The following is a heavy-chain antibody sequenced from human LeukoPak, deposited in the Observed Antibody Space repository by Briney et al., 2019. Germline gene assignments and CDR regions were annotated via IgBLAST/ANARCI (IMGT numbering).Heavy chain of an antibody. Sequence: ASVKVSCKASGYTFTGYYMHWVRRAPGQGLEWMGWINPNSGGTNYAQKFQGRVTMTRDTSISTAYMELSRLRSDDTAVYYCARGKSGSYYVSDYYFDYWGQGTLVTVSS. CDR1: GYTFTGYY. D-gene: IGHD1-26*01. CDR3: ARGKSGSYYVSDYYFDY. J-gene: IGHJ4*02. CDR2: INPNSGGT. V-gene: IGHV1-2*02.